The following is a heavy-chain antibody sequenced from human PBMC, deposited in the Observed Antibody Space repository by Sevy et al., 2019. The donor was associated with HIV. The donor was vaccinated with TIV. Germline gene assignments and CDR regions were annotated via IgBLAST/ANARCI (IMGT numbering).Heavy chain of an antibody. D-gene: IGHD1-26*01. V-gene: IGHV4-59*08. Sequence: SETLSLTCTVSGGSITSLYWNWIRQPPGKGLEWIANIYYNGHINYNPSLKSRVTISLDTSKNQFSLWLSSVTAADTAMYYCAGENAWGRGYSWGQGTLVTVSS. CDR1: GGSITSLY. CDR3: AGENAWGRGYS. J-gene: IGHJ4*02. CDR2: IYYNGHI.